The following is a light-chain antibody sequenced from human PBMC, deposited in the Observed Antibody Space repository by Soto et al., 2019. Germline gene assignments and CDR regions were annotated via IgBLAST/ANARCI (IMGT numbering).Light chain of an antibody. CDR3: AAWSDSPNGYV. CDR1: SSDIGDYNY. V-gene: IGLV2-8*01. Sequence: QSVLTQPPSASGSPGQSVTFSCTGTSSDIGDYNYVSWYQQHPGKAPKLMIYEVTKRPSGVPDRFSGSKSGTSASLAISGLQSEDEADYYCAAWSDSPNGYVFGTGTKVTVL. CDR2: EVT. J-gene: IGLJ1*01.